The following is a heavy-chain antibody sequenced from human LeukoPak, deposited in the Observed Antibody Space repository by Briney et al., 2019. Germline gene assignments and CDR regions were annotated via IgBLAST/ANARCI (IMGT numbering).Heavy chain of an antibody. CDR1: GFTFSSHG. D-gene: IGHD6-19*01. V-gene: IGHV3-33*01. CDR3: ARDPGVRWLVGFDY. J-gene: IGHJ4*02. Sequence: GGSLRLSCAASGFTFSSHGMHWVRQAPGKGLEWVAVIWYDGSNKYYADSVKGRFTISRDNSKNTLYLQMDSLRAEDTAVYYCARDPGVRWLVGFDYWGQGTLVTVSS. CDR2: IWYDGSNK.